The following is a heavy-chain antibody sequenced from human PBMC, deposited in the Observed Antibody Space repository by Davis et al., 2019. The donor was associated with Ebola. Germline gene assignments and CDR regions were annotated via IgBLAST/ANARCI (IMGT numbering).Heavy chain of an antibody. D-gene: IGHD6-19*01. CDR1: GFTFSDYY. CDR2: ISSSGSTI. J-gene: IGHJ6*02. Sequence: GESLKISCAASGFTFSDYYMSWIRQAPGKGLEWVSYISSSGSTIYYADSVKGRFTISRDNAKNSLYLQMNSLRAEDTAVYYCARSETIAVAGNHYYYGMDVWGQGTTVTVSS. CDR3: ARSETIAVAGNHYYYGMDV. V-gene: IGHV3-11*01.